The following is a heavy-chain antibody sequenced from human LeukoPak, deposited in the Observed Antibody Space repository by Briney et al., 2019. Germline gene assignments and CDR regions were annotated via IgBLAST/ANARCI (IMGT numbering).Heavy chain of an antibody. CDR1: GYTFTSCG. Sequence: ASVKVSCKASGYTFTSCGISWVRQAPGQGLEWMGWISAYNGNTNYAQKLQGRVTMTTDTSTSAAYMELRSLRSDDTAVYYCARDPLYYYDSSGYYYLDYWGQGTLVTVSS. V-gene: IGHV1-18*01. CDR2: ISAYNGNT. D-gene: IGHD3-22*01. CDR3: ARDPLYYYDSSGYYYLDY. J-gene: IGHJ4*02.